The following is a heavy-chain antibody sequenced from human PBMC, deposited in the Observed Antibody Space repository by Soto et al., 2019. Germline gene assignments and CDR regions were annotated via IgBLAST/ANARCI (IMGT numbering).Heavy chain of an antibody. V-gene: IGHV3-43*01. CDR2: ISWDGGTT. J-gene: IGHJ5*01. CDR3: AKDGSQKDDDGNWLGS. Sequence: EVQLVESGGDVVQPGGSLRLSCAASGFTFEDYTIHWVRQAPGKALEWVSLISWDGGTTYCTHSVKGRFTISRDNSKNSLYLQMNSLRPEDTALYYCAKDGSQKDDDGNWLGSWGQGTLVTVSS. CDR1: GFTFEDYT. D-gene: IGHD3-16*01.